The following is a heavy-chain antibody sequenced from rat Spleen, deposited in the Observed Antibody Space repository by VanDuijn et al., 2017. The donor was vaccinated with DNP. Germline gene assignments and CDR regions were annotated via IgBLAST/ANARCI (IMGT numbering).Heavy chain of an antibody. D-gene: IGHD1-12*02. J-gene: IGHJ1*01. CDR2: ISYSGST. V-gene: IGHV3-1*01. CDR1: GYSITSNY. Sequence: EVQLQESGPGLVKPSQSLSLTCSVTGYSITSNYWAWIRKFPGNKMEWMGYISYSGSTNYNPSLKSRFSITRDTSKNQFFLQLNSVTTEDTATYYCARSNTYYDGTYYYWYFDLWGPGTMVTVSS. CDR3: ARSNTYYDGTYYYWYFDL.